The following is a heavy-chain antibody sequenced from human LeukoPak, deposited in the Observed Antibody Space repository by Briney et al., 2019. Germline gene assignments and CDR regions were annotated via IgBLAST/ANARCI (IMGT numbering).Heavy chain of an antibody. D-gene: IGHD6-19*01. Sequence: ASVKVSCKASGYTFTGYYMHWVRQAPGQGLEWMGWINPNSGGTNYAQKFQGRVTMTRDTSISTAYMELSRLRSDDTAVYYCARDWGIAVAGTWAFDYWGPGTLVSVSS. CDR2: INPNSGGT. V-gene: IGHV1-2*02. CDR1: GYTFTGYY. CDR3: ARDWGIAVAGTWAFDY. J-gene: IGHJ4*02.